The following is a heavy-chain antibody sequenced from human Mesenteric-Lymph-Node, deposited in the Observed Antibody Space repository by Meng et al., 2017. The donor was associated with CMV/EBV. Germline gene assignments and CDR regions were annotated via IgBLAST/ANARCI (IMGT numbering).Heavy chain of an antibody. J-gene: IGHJ5*02. CDR3: ARRWGTTIFYWLDP. CDR1: GGSFSGYY. CDR2: INDSGRT. Sequence: SETLSLTCAVYGGSFSGYYWSWIRQPPGKGLEWIGEINDSGRTNYSPSFKSRVTISAEASRNQFSLRLDSVTAADTAVYYCARRWGTTIFYWLDPWGQGTLVTVSS. V-gene: IGHV4-34*01. D-gene: IGHD3-3*01.